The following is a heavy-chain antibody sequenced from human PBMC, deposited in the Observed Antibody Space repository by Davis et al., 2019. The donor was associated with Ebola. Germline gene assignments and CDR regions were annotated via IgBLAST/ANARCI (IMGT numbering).Heavy chain of an antibody. CDR1: GFTFSSYE. CDR3: ARDGLAYCGGDCHPDY. D-gene: IGHD2-21*02. J-gene: IGHJ4*02. CDR2: ISSSGSTI. V-gene: IGHV3-48*03. Sequence: PGGSLRLSCAASGFTFSSYEMNWVRQAPGKGLEWVSYISSSGSTIYYADSVKGRFTISRDNAKNSLYLQMNSLRAEDTAVYYCARDGLAYCGGDCHPDYWGQGTLVTVSS.